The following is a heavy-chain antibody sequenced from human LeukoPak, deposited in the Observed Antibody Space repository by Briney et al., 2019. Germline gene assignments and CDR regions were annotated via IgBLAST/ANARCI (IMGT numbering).Heavy chain of an antibody. V-gene: IGHV4-61*05. D-gene: IGHD3-10*01. Sequence: SETLSLTCTVSGYSISSGYLWGWIRQPPGKGLEWIGYIYYSGSTNYNPSLKSRVTISVDTSKNQFSLKLSSVTAADTAVYYCARGRGRIFYGSGKLFDYWGQGTLVTVSS. CDR3: ARGRGRIFYGSGKLFDY. J-gene: IGHJ4*02. CDR1: GYSISSGYL. CDR2: IYYSGST.